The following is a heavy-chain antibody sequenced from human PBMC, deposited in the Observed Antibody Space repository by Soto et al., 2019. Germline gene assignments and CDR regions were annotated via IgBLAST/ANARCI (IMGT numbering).Heavy chain of an antibody. CDR3: ARDMGIVGATYYYYGMDV. D-gene: IGHD1-26*01. Sequence: ASVKVSCKASGYTFTSYAMHWVRQAPGQRLEWMGWINAGNGNTKYSQKFQGRVTITRDTSASTAYMELSRLRSDDTAVYYCARDMGIVGATYYYYGMDVWGQGTTVTVSS. V-gene: IGHV1-3*01. CDR2: INAGNGNT. J-gene: IGHJ6*02. CDR1: GYTFTSYA.